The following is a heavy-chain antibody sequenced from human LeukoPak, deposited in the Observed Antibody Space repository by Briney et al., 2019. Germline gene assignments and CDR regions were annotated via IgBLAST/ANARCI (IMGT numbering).Heavy chain of an antibody. Sequence: GGSLRLSCAASGFTFSSYEMNWVRQAPGKGLEWVSYISSSCSTIYYADSVKGRFTISRDNAKNSLYLQMNSLRAEDTAVYYCARERNWNDDDTYFDYWGQGTLVTVSS. D-gene: IGHD1-1*01. CDR2: ISSSCSTI. V-gene: IGHV3-48*03. CDR3: ARERNWNDDDTYFDY. J-gene: IGHJ4*02. CDR1: GFTFSSYE.